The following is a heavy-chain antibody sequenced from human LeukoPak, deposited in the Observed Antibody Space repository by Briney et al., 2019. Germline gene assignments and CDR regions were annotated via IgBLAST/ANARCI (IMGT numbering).Heavy chain of an antibody. Sequence: GGSLKISCKGSGYSFTSYWIGWVRQLPGKGLEWMGIIYPGDSDTRYSPSFQGQVTISADKSISTAYLQWSSLKASDTAMYYCARLGYYYDSSGSFDYYYYYGMDVWGQGTTVTVSS. V-gene: IGHV5-51*01. D-gene: IGHD3-22*01. CDR1: GYSFTSYW. J-gene: IGHJ6*02. CDR2: IYPGDSDT. CDR3: ARLGYYYDSSGSFDYYYYYGMDV.